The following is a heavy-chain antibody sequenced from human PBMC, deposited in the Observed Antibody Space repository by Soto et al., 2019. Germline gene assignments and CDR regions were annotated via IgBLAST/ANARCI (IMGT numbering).Heavy chain of an antibody. D-gene: IGHD3-9*01. CDR1: GFTFSYYN. Sequence: GGSLRLSCAPSGFTFSYYNMNWVRQAPGKGPEWVSNIRTSGSDVYYADSVKGRFTVSRDNAKNSLYLQMHSLRVEDTAVYYCARDQDWSFDYWGQGTLVTVSS. CDR2: IRTSGSDV. CDR3: ARDQDWSFDY. J-gene: IGHJ4*02. V-gene: IGHV3-21*06.